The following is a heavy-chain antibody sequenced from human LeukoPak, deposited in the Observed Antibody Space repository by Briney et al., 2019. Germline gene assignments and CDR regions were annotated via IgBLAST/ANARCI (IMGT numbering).Heavy chain of an antibody. CDR2: ISGSGGST. Sequence: GGSLRLSCAASGFTFSSYEMNWVRQAPGKGLEWVSAISGSGGSTYYADSVKGRFTISRDNSKNTLYLQMNSLRAEDTAVYYCAKEMIRYSSGWTTRSPLDYWGQGTLVTVSS. CDR3: AKEMIRYSSGWTTRSPLDY. D-gene: IGHD6-19*01. J-gene: IGHJ4*02. CDR1: GFTFSSYE. V-gene: IGHV3-23*01.